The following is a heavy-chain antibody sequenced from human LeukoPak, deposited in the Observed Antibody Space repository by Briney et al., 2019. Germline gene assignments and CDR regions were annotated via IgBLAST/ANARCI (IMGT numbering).Heavy chain of an antibody. CDR1: GFSFRSYA. D-gene: IGHD6-19*01. CDR3: VKDLRLVISVAGTPRDAFDI. J-gene: IGHJ3*02. Sequence: GGSQRLSCAASGFSFRSYAMSWVRQAPGKGLEWGSFISGSGATTYYADSAKGRLPISRDNSQNTVYLQMNTLTDEDTAVYYCVKDLRLVISVAGTPRDAFDIWGQGTVVTVSS. CDR2: ISGSGATT. V-gene: IGHV3-23*01.